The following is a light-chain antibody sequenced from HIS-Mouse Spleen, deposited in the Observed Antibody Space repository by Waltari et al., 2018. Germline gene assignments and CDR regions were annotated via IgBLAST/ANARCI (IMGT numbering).Light chain of an antibody. V-gene: IGLV2-14*02. Sequence: QSALTQPASVSGSPGQSITISCTGTSSDVGSYNLVSWYQQHPGKAPKLMNYEGSKRPSGVSNRFSGSKSGNTASLTISGRQAEDEADYYCSSYTSSSTYVFGTGTKVTVL. CDR3: SSYTSSSTYV. J-gene: IGLJ1*01. CDR1: SSDVGSYNL. CDR2: EGS.